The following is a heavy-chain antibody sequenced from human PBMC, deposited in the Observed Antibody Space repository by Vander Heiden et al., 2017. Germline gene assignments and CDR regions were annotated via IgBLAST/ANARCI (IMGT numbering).Heavy chain of an antibody. V-gene: IGHV3-9*01. CDR3: AKGGEDGYNFFDY. J-gene: IGHJ4*02. CDR2: ISWNSGSI. Sequence: EVQPVESGGGLVQPGRCLWLPCAASGFPFDDYAMHWVRQAPGKGLEWVSGISWNSGSIGYADSVKGRFTISRDNAKNSLYLQMNSLRAEDTALYYCAKGGEDGYNFFDYWGQGTLVTVSS. D-gene: IGHD5-12*01. CDR1: GFPFDDYA.